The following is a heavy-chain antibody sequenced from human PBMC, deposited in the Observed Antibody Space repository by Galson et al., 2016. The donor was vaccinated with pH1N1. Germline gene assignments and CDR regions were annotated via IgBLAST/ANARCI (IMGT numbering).Heavy chain of an antibody. D-gene: IGHD1-26*01. CDR1: GFTFVAYD. J-gene: IGHJ4*02. CDR2: ISWTSGSI. CDR3: AKVDGYYLGYFDY. V-gene: IGHV3-9*01. Sequence: LRLSCAASGFTFVAYDMHWVRQAPGKGLEWVTGISWTSGSIGSADSVKGRFTISRDNAKNSPYLQMNSLRAEDTALYYCAKVDGYYLGYFDYWGQGTLVTVSS.